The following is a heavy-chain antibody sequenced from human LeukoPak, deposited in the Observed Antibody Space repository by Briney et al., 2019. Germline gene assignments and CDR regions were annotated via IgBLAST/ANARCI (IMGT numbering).Heavy chain of an antibody. D-gene: IGHD3-16*01. Sequence: GRSLRLSCAASGFTFSSYAMHWVRQAPGKGLEWVAVIWNDGSNKYYVDSVKGRFTISRDNSKNTVYLQMNSPRAEDTAVYYCARGRQLGGPTTVYFDYWGQGTLVTVSS. CDR1: GFTFSSYA. CDR3: ARGRQLGGPTTVYFDY. CDR2: IWNDGSNK. V-gene: IGHV3-30*04. J-gene: IGHJ4*02.